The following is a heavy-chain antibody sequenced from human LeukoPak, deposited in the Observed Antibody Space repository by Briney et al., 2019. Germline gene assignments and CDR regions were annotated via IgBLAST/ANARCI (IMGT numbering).Heavy chain of an antibody. J-gene: IGHJ6*02. Sequence: GGSLRLSCAASEFTLYNYPMSWVRQAPGKGLEWVSGISGSGAGTYYADSVRGRFTISRDDSKNTVYLQMNSLRAEDTAVYYCAKDLHYYVAMDVWGQGTAVTVSS. CDR1: EFTLYNYP. D-gene: IGHD3-10*02. V-gene: IGHV3-23*01. CDR3: AKDLHYYVAMDV. CDR2: ISGSGAGT.